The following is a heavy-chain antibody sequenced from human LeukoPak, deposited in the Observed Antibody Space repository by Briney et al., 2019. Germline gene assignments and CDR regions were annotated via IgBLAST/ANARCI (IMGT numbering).Heavy chain of an antibody. Sequence: SETLTLTCGVSGYSISRGYYWGWIRQPPRNGLEWIGNIYHTGSTYYNPSLRSRVTISVDTSKNQFFLKLTSVTAADTAVYYCARGPEGYSAGWSRFFEYWGQGTLATVSS. CDR2: IYHTGST. V-gene: IGHV4-38-2*01. J-gene: IGHJ4*02. CDR1: GYSISRGYY. CDR3: ARGPEGYSAGWSRFFEY. D-gene: IGHD6-19*01.